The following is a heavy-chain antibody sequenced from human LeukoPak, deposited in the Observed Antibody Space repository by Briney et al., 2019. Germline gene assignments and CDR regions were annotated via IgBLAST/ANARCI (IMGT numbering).Heavy chain of an antibody. CDR1: GFTFSSYS. CDR3: AGDLALWTYYYGSGSSPSKC. D-gene: IGHD3-10*01. Sequence: GGSLRLSCAASGFTFSSYSMNWVRQAPGKGLEWVSSISSSSSYIYYADSVKGRFTISRDNAKNSLYLQMNSLRAEDTAVYYCAGDLALWTYYYGSGSSPSKCWGQGTLVTVSS. V-gene: IGHV3-21*01. CDR2: ISSSSSYI. J-gene: IGHJ4*02.